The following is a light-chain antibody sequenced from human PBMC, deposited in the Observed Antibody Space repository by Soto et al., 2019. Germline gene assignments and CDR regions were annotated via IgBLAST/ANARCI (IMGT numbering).Light chain of an antibody. CDR3: QQYGSSVT. V-gene: IGKV3-20*01. CDR1: QSVSSSY. J-gene: IGKJ3*01. CDR2: GAS. Sequence: EMVLTQSPGTLSLSPGERATLSCSASQSVSSSYLAWYQQKPGQAPRLLIYGASSRATGIPDRFSGSGSGTDFTLTISRLEPEDFAVYYCQQYGSSVTFGPGTKVDSK.